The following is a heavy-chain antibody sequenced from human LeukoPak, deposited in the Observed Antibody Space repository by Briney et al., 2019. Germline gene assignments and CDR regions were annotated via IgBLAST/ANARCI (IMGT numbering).Heavy chain of an antibody. V-gene: IGHV3-21*01. CDR3: ARVEADTAMVSTEFFDY. Sequence: GGSLRLTCAASGFIFSSYSMNWVRQAPGKGLEWVSSISSSSYIYYADSVKGRFTISRDNAKNSLYLQMNSLRAEDTAVYYCARVEADTAMVSTEFFDYWGQGTLVTVSS. D-gene: IGHD5-18*01. CDR2: ISSSSYI. CDR1: GFIFSSYS. J-gene: IGHJ4*02.